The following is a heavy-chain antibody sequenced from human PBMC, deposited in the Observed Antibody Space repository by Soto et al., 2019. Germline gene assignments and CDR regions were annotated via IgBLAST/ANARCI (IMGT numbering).Heavy chain of an antibody. CDR2: MYNTGST. V-gene: IGHV4-59*01. CDR1: GGSISGYY. J-gene: IGHJ6*02. CDR3: ARDLWGYCGTDCYPLDV. D-gene: IGHD2-21*02. Sequence: SETLSLTCTVSGGSISGYYWIWIRQPPGKGLEWIGYMYNTGSTVYNPSFKSRVTISVDTSKNQFSLKLNSVTAADTAVYYCARDLWGYCGTDCYPLDVWGQGTTVNVS.